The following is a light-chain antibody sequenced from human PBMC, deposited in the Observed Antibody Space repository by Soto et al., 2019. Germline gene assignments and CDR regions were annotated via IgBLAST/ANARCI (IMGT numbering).Light chain of an antibody. Sequence: PGERATLSCRASQSVNSNVAWYQQKPGQAPRLIIHGTFTRATGIPARFSGSGSGTEFTLTISSLQSEDFAVYYCQQYNNWPPRTTFGQGTRLEIK. V-gene: IGKV3-15*01. CDR3: QQYNNWPPRTT. CDR2: GTF. J-gene: IGKJ5*01. CDR1: QSVNSN.